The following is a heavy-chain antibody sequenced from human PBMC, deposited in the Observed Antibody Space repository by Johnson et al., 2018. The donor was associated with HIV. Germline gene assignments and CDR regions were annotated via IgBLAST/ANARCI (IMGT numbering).Heavy chain of an antibody. CDR2: INWNGGST. D-gene: IGHD6-13*01. V-gene: IGHV3-20*04. CDR1: GFTFDDYG. J-gene: IGHJ3*02. Sequence: VQLVESGGGVVRPGGSLRLSCAASGFTFDDYGMSWVRQAPGKGLEWVSGINWNGGSTGYADSVKGRFTISRDNAKNSLYLQMNSLRVEDTAVYYCARDRGIGAAGDAFDIWGQGTMVTVSS. CDR3: ARDRGIGAAGDAFDI.